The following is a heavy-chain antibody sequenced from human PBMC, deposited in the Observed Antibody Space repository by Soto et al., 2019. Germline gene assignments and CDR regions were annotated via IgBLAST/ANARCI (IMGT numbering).Heavy chain of an antibody. CDR2: INHSGST. V-gene: IGHV4-34*01. CDR1: GGSFSGYY. CDR3: ARFNRWGVNWFDP. J-gene: IGHJ5*02. Sequence: ETLSLTCAVYGGSFSGYYWSWIRQPPGKGLEWIGEINHSGSTNYNPSLKSRVTISVDTSKNQFSLKLSSVTAADTAVYYCARFNRWGVNWFDPWGQGTLVTVSS. D-gene: IGHD3-16*01.